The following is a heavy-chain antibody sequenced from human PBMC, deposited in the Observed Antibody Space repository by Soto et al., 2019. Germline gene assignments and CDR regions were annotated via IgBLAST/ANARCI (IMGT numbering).Heavy chain of an antibody. CDR1: GFTVSNNF. CDR3: ARGRVAGGGYYFDY. Sequence: EVQLVETEGGLIQPGGSLRLSCAASGFTVSNNFMSWVRQAPGKGLEWVSVIYSSGTIYYADSVKGRFTISRDNSKNTLFLQMNSLRAEDTAVYYCARGRVAGGGYYFDYWGQGTLVTVSS. D-gene: IGHD6-19*01. CDR2: IYSSGTI. V-gene: IGHV3-53*02. J-gene: IGHJ4*02.